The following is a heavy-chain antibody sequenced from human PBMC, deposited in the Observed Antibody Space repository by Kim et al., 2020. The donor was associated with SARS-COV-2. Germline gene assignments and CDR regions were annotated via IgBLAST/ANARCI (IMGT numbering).Heavy chain of an antibody. Sequence: STYYNPSLKSRVTISVDTSKNQFSLKLSSVTAADTAVYYCARMVRGVDDYWGQGTLVTVSS. V-gene: IGHV4-39*01. J-gene: IGHJ4*02. CDR3: ARMVRGVDDY. CDR2: ST. D-gene: IGHD3-10*01.